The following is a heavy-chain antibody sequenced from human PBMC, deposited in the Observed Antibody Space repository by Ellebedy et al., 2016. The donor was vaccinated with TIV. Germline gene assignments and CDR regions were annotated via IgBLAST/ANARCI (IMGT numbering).Heavy chain of an antibody. CDR2: ITYDGSHT. D-gene: IGHD1-26*01. CDR1: RLAFSSYA. J-gene: IGHJ3*02. Sequence: GESLKISCTASRLAFSSYAMHWVRQAPGKGLEWVAAITYDGSHTYYADSVNGRFAFSRDNSKNTLYLQMNSLRPEDTAVYYCARGEEIGSLGDPFDIWGQGTMVTLSS. CDR3: ARGEEIGSLGDPFDI. V-gene: IGHV3-30*09.